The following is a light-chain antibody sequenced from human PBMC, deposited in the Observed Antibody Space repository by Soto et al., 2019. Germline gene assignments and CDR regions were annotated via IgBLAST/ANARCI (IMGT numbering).Light chain of an antibody. V-gene: IGLV2-23*01. Sequence: SVLTQPPSVSAAPGQRVTISCSGSSSNIGGNSVSWYQQLPGTAPKLMVYEGTKRPSGVSNRFSGSKSGNTASLTISGLQAEDEADYYCCSYVGSSTYVFGTGTKVTVL. J-gene: IGLJ1*01. CDR2: EGT. CDR3: CSYVGSSTYV. CDR1: SSNIGGNS.